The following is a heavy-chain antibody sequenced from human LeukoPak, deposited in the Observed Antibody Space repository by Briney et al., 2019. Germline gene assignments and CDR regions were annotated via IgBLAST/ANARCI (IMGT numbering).Heavy chain of an antibody. J-gene: IGHJ4*02. CDR1: GGSLSSGAYS. Sequence: SQTLSLTCIVSGGSLSSGAYSWSWIRQPPGRGLEWIGYIYYSGSTYYNPSLKSRVVISVDTSKNQFFLKLSSVTAADTALYYCARSGVVVGAPDYWGQGSLVTVSS. D-gene: IGHD2-15*01. CDR2: IYYSGST. V-gene: IGHV4-30-4*01. CDR3: ARSGVVVGAPDY.